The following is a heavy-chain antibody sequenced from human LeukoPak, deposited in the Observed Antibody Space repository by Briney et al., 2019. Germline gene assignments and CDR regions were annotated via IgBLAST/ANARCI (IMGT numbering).Heavy chain of an antibody. V-gene: IGHV3-74*03. J-gene: IGHJ4*02. CDR3: AALDHGHDY. CDR1: GFTFSSYW. CDR2: INSDGSST. Sequence: PGGSLRLSCVASGFTFSSYWMHWVRQAPGKGLVWVSRINSDGSSTKCADSVKGRFTTSRDNAKNTLYLQMNSLRAEDTAVYYCAALDHGHDYWGQGTLVTVSS.